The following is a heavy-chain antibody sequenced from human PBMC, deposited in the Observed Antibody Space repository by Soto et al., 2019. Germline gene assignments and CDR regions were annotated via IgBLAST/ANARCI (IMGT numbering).Heavy chain of an antibody. J-gene: IGHJ4*02. CDR1: GGSFSGYY. V-gene: IGHV4-34*01. CDR2: INHSGST. D-gene: IGHD5-12*01. Sequence: ASETLSLTCAVYGGSFSGYYWSWIRQPPGKGLEWIGEINHSGSTNYNPSLKSRVTISVDTSKNQFSLKLSSVTAADTAVYYCARGSKTEMATIIRVGYYFDYWGQGTLVTVSS. CDR3: ARGSKTEMATIIRVGYYFDY.